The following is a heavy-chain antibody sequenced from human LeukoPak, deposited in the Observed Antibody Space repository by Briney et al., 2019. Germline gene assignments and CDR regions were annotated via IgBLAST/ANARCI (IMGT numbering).Heavy chain of an antibody. J-gene: IGHJ4*02. Sequence: GGSLRLSRAASGFTFDDYTMHWVRQAPGKGLEWVSLISWDGGSTYYADSVKGRFTISRDNSKNSLYLQMNSLRTEDTALYYCAKDSGYCSSTSCSVDYWGQGTLVTVSS. CDR1: GFTFDDYT. D-gene: IGHD2-2*01. CDR2: ISWDGGST. CDR3: AKDSGYCSSTSCSVDY. V-gene: IGHV3-43*01.